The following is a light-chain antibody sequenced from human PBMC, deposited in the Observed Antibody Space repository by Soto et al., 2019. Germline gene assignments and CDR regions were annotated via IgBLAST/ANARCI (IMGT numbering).Light chain of an antibody. Sequence: EIVLTQSPGTLSLSPGERATLSCRASQSVSSSYLAWYQQNRGQAPRLLIYGASSRATGIPDRFSGSGSGTDFTLTISRLEPEDFEVYYGQQYGSSRWTFGQGTKVEIK. J-gene: IGKJ1*01. V-gene: IGKV3-20*01. CDR2: GAS. CDR3: QQYGSSRWT. CDR1: QSVSSSY.